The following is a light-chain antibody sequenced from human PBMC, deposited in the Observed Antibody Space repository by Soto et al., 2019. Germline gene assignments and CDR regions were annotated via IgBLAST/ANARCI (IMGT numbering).Light chain of an antibody. CDR2: SGS. CDR1: QSVNNN. V-gene: IGKV3-15*01. CDR3: QQYNSWPPYT. J-gene: IGKJ2*01. Sequence: EIVMTQSPDTLSVSPGESATLSCRSSQSVNNNLAWYQQKPGQAPRLLIYSGSTRATGIPARFSGRGSGTEFTLTINSLQSEDFVIYYCQQYNSWPPYTFGSGTKLEIK.